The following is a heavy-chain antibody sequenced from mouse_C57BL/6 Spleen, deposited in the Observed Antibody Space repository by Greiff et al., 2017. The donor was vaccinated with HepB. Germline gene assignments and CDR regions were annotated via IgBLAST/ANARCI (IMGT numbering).Heavy chain of an antibody. V-gene: IGHV5-17*01. CDR3: ANYDGSRSYWYFDD. J-gene: IGHJ1*03. Sequence: EVKLMESGGGLVKPGGSLKLSCAASGFTFSDYGMHWVRQAPEKGLEWVAYISSGSSTIYYADTVKGRFTISRDNAKNTLFLQMTSLRSEDTARYYCANYDGSRSYWYFDDWGTGTTVTVSS. CDR1: GFTFSDYG. CDR2: ISSGSSTI. D-gene: IGHD1-1*01.